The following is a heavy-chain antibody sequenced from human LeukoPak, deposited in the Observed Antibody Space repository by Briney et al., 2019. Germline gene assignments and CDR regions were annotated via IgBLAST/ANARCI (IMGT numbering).Heavy chain of an antibody. CDR1: GFTFSSFA. V-gene: IGHV3-23*01. J-gene: IGHJ4*02. CDR2: ISGRDGST. D-gene: IGHD1-26*01. Sequence: GGSLRLSCAASGFTFSSFAMSWVRQAPGKGLEWVSAISGRDGSTYYADSVKGRFTISRDNSKNTLYLQMNSLRAEDTAVYYCAKRGAEVGATVAPGDYWGQGTLLTVSS. CDR3: AKRGAEVGATVAPGDY.